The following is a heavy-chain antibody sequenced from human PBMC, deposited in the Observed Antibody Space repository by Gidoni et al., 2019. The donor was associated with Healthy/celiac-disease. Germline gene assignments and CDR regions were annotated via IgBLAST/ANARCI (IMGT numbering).Heavy chain of an antibody. CDR3: ATYSSSSFDY. J-gene: IGHJ4*02. CDR2: IYSGVNT. Sequence: EVQLVESGGGFIQPGRSLRLSCAASGFTVNNNYMSWVRQAPGKGLEWVSFIYSGVNTYYADSVKGRFTISRDNSKNTLYLQMNSLRAEDTAVYYCATYSSSSFDYWGQGTLVTVSS. V-gene: IGHV3-53*01. CDR1: GFTVNNNY. D-gene: IGHD6-6*01.